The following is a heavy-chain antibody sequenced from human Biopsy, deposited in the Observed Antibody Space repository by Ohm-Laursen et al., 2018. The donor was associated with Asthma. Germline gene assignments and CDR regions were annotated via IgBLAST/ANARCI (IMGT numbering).Heavy chain of an antibody. V-gene: IGHV1-3*04. J-gene: IGHJ3*01. Sequence: ASVKVSCKASGYNFISFAIHWVRQAPGQRLEWMGWVNTGNGNTKYSQKFQGRVTITRGTSASTAYMELSSLRSEDTAVYYCARTYYDFLTGQVKDVFGVWGQGTMVTVSS. CDR3: ARTYYDFLTGQVKDVFGV. D-gene: IGHD3/OR15-3a*01. CDR2: VNTGNGNT. CDR1: GYNFISFA.